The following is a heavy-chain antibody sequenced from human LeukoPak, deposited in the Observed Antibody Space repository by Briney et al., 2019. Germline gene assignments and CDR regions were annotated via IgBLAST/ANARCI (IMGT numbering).Heavy chain of an antibody. Sequence: ASVKVSCKASGYTFTGYYMHWVRQAPGQGLEWMGWINPNSGGTNYAQKFQGRVTMTRDTSISTAHMEVRSLRSDDTAVYYCARDGHRRYYYDSSGREHAFDIWGQGTMVTVSA. CDR2: INPNSGGT. CDR1: GYTFTGYY. V-gene: IGHV1-2*02. D-gene: IGHD3-22*01. CDR3: ARDGHRRYYYDSSGREHAFDI. J-gene: IGHJ3*02.